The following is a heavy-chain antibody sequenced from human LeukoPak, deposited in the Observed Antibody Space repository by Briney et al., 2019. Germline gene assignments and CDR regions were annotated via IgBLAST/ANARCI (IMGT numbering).Heavy chain of an antibody. J-gene: IGHJ4*02. V-gene: IGHV1-18*01. CDR3: AGGKGRYYYDSSGSIDY. Sequence: ASVTVSCKASGYTFTSYGISWVRQAPGQGLEWTGWISAYNGNTNYAQKLQGRVTITTDTSTSTAYMEVRSLRSDDAAVYYCAGGKGRYYYDSSGSIDYWGQGTRVTVSS. D-gene: IGHD3-22*01. CDR2: ISAYNGNT. CDR1: GYTFTSYG.